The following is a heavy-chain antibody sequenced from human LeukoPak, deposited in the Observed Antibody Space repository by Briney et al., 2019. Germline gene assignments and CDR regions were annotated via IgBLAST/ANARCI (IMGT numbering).Heavy chain of an antibody. D-gene: IGHD3-16*01. Sequence: SGPTLVKPTQTLTLTCTFSGFSLSTSGVGVGWIRQPPGKALEWLALIYWDNDKRYSPSLNDRLTITKDTSKKQVVLTMTNLDPVDTATYYCVRKHGGPFDFWGQGTLVTVSS. J-gene: IGHJ4*02. V-gene: IGHV2-5*02. CDR1: GFSLSTSGVG. CDR3: VRKHGGPFDF. CDR2: IYWDNDK.